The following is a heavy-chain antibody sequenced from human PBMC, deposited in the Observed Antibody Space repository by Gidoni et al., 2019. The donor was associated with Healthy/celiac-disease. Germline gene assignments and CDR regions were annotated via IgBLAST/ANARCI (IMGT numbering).Heavy chain of an antibody. CDR1: GFSLSTSGMC. CDR3: ARMVTRFGELFVFRRPYGMDV. D-gene: IGHD3-10*01. CDR2: IDWDDDK. Sequence: QVTLRESGPALVKPTQTLTLTCTFSGFSLSTSGMCVRWIRQPPGKALEWLALIDWDDDKYYSTSLKTRLNISKDTSKNQVVLTMTNMDPVDTATYYCARMVTRFGELFVFRRPYGMDVWGQGTTVTVSS. J-gene: IGHJ6*02. V-gene: IGHV2-70*01.